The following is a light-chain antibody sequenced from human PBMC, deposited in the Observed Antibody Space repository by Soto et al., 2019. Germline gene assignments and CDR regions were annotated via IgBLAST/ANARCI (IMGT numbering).Light chain of an antibody. CDR1: QSVSSTY. J-gene: IGKJ3*01. CDR2: GAS. CDR3: EQYGSSLFT. V-gene: IGKV3-20*01. Sequence: DNVLTQSPGPLSLSPGERATLSCRASQSVSSTYLAWYQQKPGQAPRLLIYGASSRATGIPDRFSGSGSGTDFTFTISRLEPEDFAVYYCEQYGSSLFTCGPGTKVDIK.